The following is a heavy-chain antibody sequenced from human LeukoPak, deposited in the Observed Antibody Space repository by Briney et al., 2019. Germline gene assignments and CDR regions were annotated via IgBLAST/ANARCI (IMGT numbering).Heavy chain of an antibody. CDR2: FTYGGGT. Sequence: SETLSLTCTVSGDSISNNNYYWGWIRQPPGKGLEWIGSFTYGGGTYYNPPLKSRVTISVDTSKNQFSLKVTSVTAADTAVYYCARRSSNPVGAIDYWGQGALVIVSS. CDR3: ARRSSNPVGAIDY. CDR1: GDSISNNNYY. D-gene: IGHD1-26*01. J-gene: IGHJ4*02. V-gene: IGHV4-39*01.